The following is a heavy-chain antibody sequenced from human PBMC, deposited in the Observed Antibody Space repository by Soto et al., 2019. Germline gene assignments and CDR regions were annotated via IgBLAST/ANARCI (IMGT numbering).Heavy chain of an antibody. CDR2: IVPIFRTA. D-gene: IGHD6-13*01. CDR3: ARETSAPGTFREEASDI. V-gene: IGHV1-69*12. J-gene: IGHJ3*02. CDR1: GDTFSNYG. Sequence: QVQLVQSGAEVKKPGSSVKVACKVSGDTFSNYGINWVRQAPGQGLEWMGAIVPIFRTANYAQKFQGRVTITADEFTITAYMELSGLRSDDTATYYCARETSAPGTFREEASDIWGLGTLVTVSS.